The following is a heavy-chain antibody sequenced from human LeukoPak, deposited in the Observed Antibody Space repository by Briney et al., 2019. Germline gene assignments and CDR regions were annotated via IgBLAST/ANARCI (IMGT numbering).Heavy chain of an antibody. Sequence: SQTLSLTCTVSGGSISSNNYYWGWIRQPPGKGLERIGSIYYSGSTYYNPSLKSRVTISVDTSKNQFSLKLTSVTAADTAVYYCASVDRGWFAVGEYWGQGTLVTVSS. V-gene: IGHV4-39*01. CDR1: GGSISSNNYY. J-gene: IGHJ4*02. CDR2: IYYSGST. CDR3: ASVDRGWFAVGEY. D-gene: IGHD3-10*01.